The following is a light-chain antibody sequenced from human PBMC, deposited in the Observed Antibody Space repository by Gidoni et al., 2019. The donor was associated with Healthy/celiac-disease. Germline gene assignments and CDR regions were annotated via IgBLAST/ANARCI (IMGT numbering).Light chain of an antibody. CDR1: TSDVGGYNY. Sequence: QSALTQPASVSGSPGQSITIPCTGNTSDVGGYNYVPWYQQHPGKAPKLMIYDVSNRPSGVSNRFSGSKSGNTASLTISGLQTEDEADYYCSAYTTSSTWVFGGGTKLTVL. V-gene: IGLV2-14*03. J-gene: IGLJ3*02. CDR2: DVS. CDR3: SAYTTSSTWV.